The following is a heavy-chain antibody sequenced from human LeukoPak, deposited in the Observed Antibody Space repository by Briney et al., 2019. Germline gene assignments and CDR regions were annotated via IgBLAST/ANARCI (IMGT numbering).Heavy chain of an antibody. CDR3: ARAYYYDSSGYLYYFDY. V-gene: IGHV5-51*01. CDR2: IYPGDSDT. J-gene: IGHJ4*02. Sequence: GESLKISCKGSGYSFTSYWIGWVRPMPGKGLEWMGIIYPGDSDTRYSPSFQGQVTISADKSISTAYLQWSSLKASDTAMYYCARAYYYDSSGYLYYFDYWGQGTLVTVSS. D-gene: IGHD3-22*01. CDR1: GYSFTSYW.